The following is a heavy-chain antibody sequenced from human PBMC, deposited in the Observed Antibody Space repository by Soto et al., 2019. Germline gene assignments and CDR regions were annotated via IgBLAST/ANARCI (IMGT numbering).Heavy chain of an antibody. CDR1: GFTFSDYA. Sequence: VQLVESGGGVVQPGRSLRLSCAASGFTFSDYAMHWVRQAPGKGLEWVAVVSHDGRNTHYADSVKGRFTISRDSSKNAVSLEMCSLRAEDSAVCFSVGGGRQWLVTSDFQYWGQGALVTVSS. CDR2: VSHDGRNT. D-gene: IGHD6-19*01. V-gene: IGHV3-30*03. CDR3: VGGGRQWLVTSDFQY. J-gene: IGHJ4*02.